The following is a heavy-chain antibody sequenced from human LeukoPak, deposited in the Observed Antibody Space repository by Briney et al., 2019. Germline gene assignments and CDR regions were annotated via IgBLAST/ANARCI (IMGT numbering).Heavy chain of an antibody. CDR3: AKAPYYYDSSGFDY. Sequence: GGSLRLSCAASGFTFSSYAMSWVRQAPGKGLEWVSVISGSGGSTYYADSVKGRFTISRDNSKNTLYLQMNSLRAEDTAVYYCAKAPYYYDSSGFDYWGQGTLVTVSS. D-gene: IGHD3-22*01. CDR2: ISGSGGST. CDR1: GFTFSSYA. V-gene: IGHV3-23*01. J-gene: IGHJ4*02.